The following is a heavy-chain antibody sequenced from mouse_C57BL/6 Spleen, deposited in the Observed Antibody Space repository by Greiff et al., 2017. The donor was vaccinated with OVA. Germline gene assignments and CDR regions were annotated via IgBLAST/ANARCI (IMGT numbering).Heavy chain of an antibody. Sequence: VQLQQPGAELVRPGSSVKLSCKASGYTFTSYWMHWVKQRPIQGLEWIGNIDPSDSETHYNQKFKDKATLTVDKSSSTAYMQLSSLTSEDSAVYYCARTGTTVVAENYFDYWGQGTTLTVSS. J-gene: IGHJ2*01. CDR3: ARTGTTVVAENYFDY. D-gene: IGHD1-1*01. CDR2: IDPSDSET. CDR1: GYTFTSYW. V-gene: IGHV1-52*01.